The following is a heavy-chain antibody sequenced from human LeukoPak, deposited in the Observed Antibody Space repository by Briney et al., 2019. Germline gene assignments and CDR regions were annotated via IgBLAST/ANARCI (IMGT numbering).Heavy chain of an antibody. CDR1: GFTFSSYG. J-gene: IGHJ4*02. D-gene: IGHD5-18*01. Sequence: PGGSLRLSCAASGFTFSSYGMHWVRQAPGKGLEWVAFIRYDGSNKYYVDSVKGRFTISRDNSKNTLYLQMNSLRVEDTAVYFCVKEVESGFSYDYWGQGTLVTVS. CDR2: IRYDGSNK. CDR3: VKEVESGFSYDY. V-gene: IGHV3-30*02.